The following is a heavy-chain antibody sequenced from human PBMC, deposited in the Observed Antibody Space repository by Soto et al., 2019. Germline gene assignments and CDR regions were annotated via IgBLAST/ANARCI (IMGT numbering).Heavy chain of an antibody. J-gene: IGHJ4*02. CDR1: GFTFSSYA. CDR3: AKDGKVGIPAFDY. Sequence: PGGSLRLSCAASGFTFSSYAMSWVRQAPGKGLEWVPAISGSGGSTYYADSVKGRFTISRDNSKSTLYLQMNSLRAEDTAVYYCAKDGKVGIPAFDYWGQGTLVTVSS. V-gene: IGHV3-23*01. D-gene: IGHD1-26*01. CDR2: ISGSGGST.